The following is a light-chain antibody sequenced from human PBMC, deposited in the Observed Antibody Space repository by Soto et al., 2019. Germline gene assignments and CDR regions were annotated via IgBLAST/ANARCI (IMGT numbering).Light chain of an antibody. V-gene: IGLV6-57*04. CDR1: SGSIASNY. CDR2: EDN. Sequence: NFMLTQPHSVSESPGKTVTISCTRSSGSIASNYVQWYQQRPGSASTPVIYEDNERPSGVPDRFSGSIDSSSNSASLTISGLKTDDEADYYCQSYHSGNVVFGGGTKVTVL. CDR3: QSYHSGNVV. J-gene: IGLJ2*01.